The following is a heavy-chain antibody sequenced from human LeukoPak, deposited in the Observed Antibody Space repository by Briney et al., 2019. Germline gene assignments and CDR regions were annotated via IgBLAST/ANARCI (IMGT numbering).Heavy chain of an antibody. CDR3: ARTRRMVRGVISPFSDY. V-gene: IGHV3-7*01. J-gene: IGHJ4*02. CDR1: GFTFSSYW. D-gene: IGHD3-10*01. CDR2: IKQDGSEK. Sequence: GGSLRLSCAASGFTFSSYWMSWVRQAPGKGLEWVANIKQDGSEKYYVDSVKGRFTISRDNAKNSLYLQMNSLRAEDTAVYYCARTRRMVRGVISPFSDYWGQGTLVTVSS.